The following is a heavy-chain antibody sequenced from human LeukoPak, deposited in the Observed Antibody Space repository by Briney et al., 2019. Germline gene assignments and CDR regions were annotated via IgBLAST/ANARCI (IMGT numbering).Heavy chain of an antibody. CDR2: ISGSGGST. J-gene: IGHJ4*02. CDR1: GFTFSSYA. Sequence: GGSLRLSYAASGFTFSSYAMSWVRQAPGKGLEWVSVISGSGGSTYHADFVKGRFTISRDNSKNTLYLQMNSLRVEDTAVYYCAKGLNDYSIRSSGYWGQGTLVTVSS. CDR3: AKGLNDYSIRSSGY. V-gene: IGHV3-23*01. D-gene: IGHD4-11*01.